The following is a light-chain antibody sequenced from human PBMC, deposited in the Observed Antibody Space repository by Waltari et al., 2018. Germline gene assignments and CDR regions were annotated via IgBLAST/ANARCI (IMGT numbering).Light chain of an antibody. CDR2: DVS. V-gene: IGLV2-14*03. J-gene: IGLJ2*01. Sequence: QSALTQPASVSGSPGQSITISCPGSSSDIGASNFVSWYQQHPGKAPQLMIYDVSKRPSGVSNRFSGSKSGNTASLTIYGLQVEDEADYFCSSYTTTNIVVFGGGTELTVL. CDR1: SSDIGASNF. CDR3: SSYTTTNIVV.